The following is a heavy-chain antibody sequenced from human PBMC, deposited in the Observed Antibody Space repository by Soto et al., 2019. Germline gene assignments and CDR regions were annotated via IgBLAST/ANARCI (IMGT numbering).Heavy chain of an antibody. CDR1: GFTFSSHV. D-gene: IGHD2-15*01. CDR3: SKDRRGAYCSGGICYSPDY. Sequence: EVQLWESGGGLVQPGGSLRLSCAVSGFTFSSHVMSWVRQAPGKGLEWVSAISGTGGTYYADSVKGRFTISRDNSKIALYLQMNNLRDEDTAVYYCSKDRRGAYCSGGICYSPDYWCQGTLVIVSS. CDR2: ISGTGGT. V-gene: IGHV3-23*01. J-gene: IGHJ4*02.